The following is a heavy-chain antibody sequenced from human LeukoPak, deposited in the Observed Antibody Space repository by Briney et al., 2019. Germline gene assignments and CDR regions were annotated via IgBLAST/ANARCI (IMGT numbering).Heavy chain of an antibody. CDR3: ASRGGYCSSTCCSPTEDYYGMDV. Sequence: GESLKISCKGSGYSFTSYWIGWVRQMPGKGLEWMGIIYPGDSDSRYSPSFQGHVTISADKSISTAYLQWSSLEASHTAMYFCASRGGYCSSTCCSPTEDYYGMDVWRQGTTLTVSS. J-gene: IGHJ6*02. V-gene: IGHV5-51*01. CDR1: GYSFTSYW. D-gene: IGHD2-2*01. CDR2: IYPGDSDS.